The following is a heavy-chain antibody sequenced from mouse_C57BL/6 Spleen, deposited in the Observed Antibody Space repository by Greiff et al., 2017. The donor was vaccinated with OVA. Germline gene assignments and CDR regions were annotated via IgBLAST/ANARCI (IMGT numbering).Heavy chain of an antibody. CDR3: AKGITTAYYFDY. CDR2: ISYDGSN. Sequence: VQLKESGPGLVKPSQSLSLTCSVTGYSITSGYYWNWIRQFPGNKLEWMGYISYDGSNNYNPSLKNRISITRDTSKNQFFLKLNSVTTEDTATYYCAKGITTAYYFDYWGQGTTLTVSS. CDR1: GYSITSGYY. J-gene: IGHJ2*01. V-gene: IGHV3-6*01. D-gene: IGHD1-2*01.